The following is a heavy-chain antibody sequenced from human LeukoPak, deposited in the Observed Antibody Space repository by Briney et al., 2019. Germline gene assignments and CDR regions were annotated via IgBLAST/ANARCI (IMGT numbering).Heavy chain of an antibody. CDR2: MYSGGDT. CDR1: AFTFRSDW. V-gene: IGHV3-53*01. Sequence: QAGGSLRLSCATSAFTFRSDWMTWVRQAPGKGLEWVSVMYSGGDTYYADSVKGRFTFSRDISKNTLYLQMNGLRTEDTAMYYCARDAPQVPAAGVLASWGQGTLVTVSS. D-gene: IGHD6-13*01. CDR3: ARDAPQVPAAGVLAS. J-gene: IGHJ5*02.